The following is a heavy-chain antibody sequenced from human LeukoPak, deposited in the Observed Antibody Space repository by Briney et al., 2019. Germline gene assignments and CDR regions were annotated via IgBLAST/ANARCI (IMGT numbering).Heavy chain of an antibody. J-gene: IGHJ6*03. V-gene: IGHV1-2*02. D-gene: IGHD3-9*01. Sequence: GASVKVSCKASGYTFTGYYMHWVRQAPGQGLEWMGWINPNSGGTNYAQKFQGRVTMTRDTSISIAYMELRRLRSDDTAVYYCARDLTTLRLKTKDYYYYMDVRGKGTTVTVSS. CDR1: GYTFTGYY. CDR3: ARDLTTLRLKTKDYYYYMDV. CDR2: INPNSGGT.